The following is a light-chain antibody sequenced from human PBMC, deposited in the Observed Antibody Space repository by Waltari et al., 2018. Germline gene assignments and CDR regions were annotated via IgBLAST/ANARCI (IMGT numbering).Light chain of an antibody. V-gene: IGLV1-44*01. CDR3: AAWDRSLRIVV. Sequence: QSVLTQPPSASGTPGQRVTIFCSGSSSNIGVETVNWFQQFPGTAPKLLIYSSIQRAAGVPARVSGSKSGTSAALAINGLQSDDEADYYCAAWDRSLRIVVFGGGTKLTVL. CDR2: SSI. J-gene: IGLJ2*01. CDR1: SSNIGVET.